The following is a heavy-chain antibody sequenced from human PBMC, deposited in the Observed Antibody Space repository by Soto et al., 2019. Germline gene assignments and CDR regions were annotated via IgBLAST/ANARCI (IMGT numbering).Heavy chain of an antibody. CDR1: GGSFSGYY. J-gene: IGHJ5*02. CDR3: ARGFRFCSGGSCYSGWFDP. D-gene: IGHD2-15*01. Sequence: QVQLQQWGAGLLKPSETLSLTCVVYGGSFSGYYWSWIRQPPGKGLEWIGEINHSGSTNYNPSLKRRVTISVDTSKNQFSLKLSSVTAADTAVYYCARGFRFCSGGSCYSGWFDPWDQGTLVTVSS. CDR2: INHSGST. V-gene: IGHV4-34*01.